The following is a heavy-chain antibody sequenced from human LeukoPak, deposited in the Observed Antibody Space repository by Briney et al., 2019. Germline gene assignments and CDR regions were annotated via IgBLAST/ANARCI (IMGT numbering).Heavy chain of an antibody. V-gene: IGHV3-21*01. CDR2: ISDRSTYI. CDR1: GFTFTNYC. CDR3: AKGNEQWLADY. Sequence: GGSLRLSCAASGFTFTNYCMNWVRQAPGRGLEWVSSISDRSTYIYYADSVKGRFTISRDNAKNSLSLQMNSLRAEDTAVYYCAKGNEQWLADYWGQGILVTVSS. D-gene: IGHD6-19*01. J-gene: IGHJ4*02.